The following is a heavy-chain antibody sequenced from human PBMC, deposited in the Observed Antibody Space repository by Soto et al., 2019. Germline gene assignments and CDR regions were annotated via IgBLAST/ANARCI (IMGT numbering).Heavy chain of an antibody. CDR2: ISGSGGST. Sequence: PGGSLRLSCAASGFTFSSYAMSWVRQAPGKGLEWVSAISGSGGSTYYADSVKGRFTISRDNSKNTLYLQMNSLRAEDTAVYYCAKDGHDTNRYGSYYYGMDVWGQGTTVTVSS. CDR1: GFTFSSYA. V-gene: IGHV3-23*01. CDR3: AKDGHDTNRYGSYYYGMDV. J-gene: IGHJ6*02. D-gene: IGHD5-18*01.